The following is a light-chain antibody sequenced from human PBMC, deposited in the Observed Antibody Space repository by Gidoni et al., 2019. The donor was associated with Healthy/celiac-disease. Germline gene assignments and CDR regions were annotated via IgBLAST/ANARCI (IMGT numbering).Light chain of an antibody. Sequence: EIVLTQSPGTLSLSPGERATLSCRASQSVSSSYLAWYQQKPGQAPRLLIYGASSRATGIPDRFSGSGSGTDFTLTISRLEPEDFAVYYCQQYGSFWTFGQGTKVEFK. CDR1: QSVSSSY. CDR3: QQYGSFWT. V-gene: IGKV3-20*01. CDR2: GAS. J-gene: IGKJ1*01.